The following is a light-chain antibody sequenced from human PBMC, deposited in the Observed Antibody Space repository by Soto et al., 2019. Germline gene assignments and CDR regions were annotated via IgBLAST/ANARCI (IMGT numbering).Light chain of an antibody. Sequence: DIVMTQSPDSLAVSLGERATINCKSSQSVLYSSNNKNYLAWYQQKPGQPPKLLIYWASTRESGVPDRFSGSGSGTEFTLTISSLHAEDVAVYYCQQYYSTPLTFGPGTKVDIK. V-gene: IGKV4-1*01. CDR3: QQYYSTPLT. CDR1: QSVLYSSNNKNY. J-gene: IGKJ3*01. CDR2: WAS.